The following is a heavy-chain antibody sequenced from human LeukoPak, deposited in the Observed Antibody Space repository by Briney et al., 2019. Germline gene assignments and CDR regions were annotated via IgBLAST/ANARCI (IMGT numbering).Heavy chain of an antibody. Sequence: PSQTLSLTCTVSGGSISSGDYYWSWIRQSPGKGLEWIGYIYFSGSTYYIPSLKSRVTISLDMSRNQFSLKLTSVTAADTAVYYCARGDYGDFPLWYFDLWGRGTLVTVSS. V-gene: IGHV4-30-4*01. CDR3: ARGDYGDFPLWYFDL. D-gene: IGHD4-17*01. CDR1: GGSISSGDYY. J-gene: IGHJ2*01. CDR2: IYFSGST.